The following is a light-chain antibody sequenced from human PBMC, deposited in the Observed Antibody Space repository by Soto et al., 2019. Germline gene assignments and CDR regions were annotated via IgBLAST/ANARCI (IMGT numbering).Light chain of an antibody. CDR3: SSYTSSSTVI. V-gene: IGLV2-14*03. CDR2: DVR. CDR1: SSDVGGYNF. J-gene: IGLJ2*01. Sequence: QSVLTQPASVSGSPGQSITISCTGTSSDVGGYNFVSWYQQHPGKAPKFIIYDVRNRPSGVSNRFSGSRSGNTASLTISGRQAEDEADYYCSSYTSSSTVIFGGGTKQNVL.